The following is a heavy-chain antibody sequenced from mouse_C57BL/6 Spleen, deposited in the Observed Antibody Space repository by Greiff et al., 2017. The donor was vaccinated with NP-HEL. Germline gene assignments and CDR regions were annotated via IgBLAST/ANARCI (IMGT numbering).Heavy chain of an antibody. Sequence: EVKLQQSGPELVKPGASVKISCKASGYTFTDYYMNWVKQSHGKSLEWIGDINPNNGGTSYNQKFKGKATLTVDKSSSTAYMELRSLTSEDSAVYYCARMGRWYFDVWGTGTTVTVSS. CDR3: ARMGRWYFDV. CDR1: GYTFTDYY. CDR2: INPNNGGT. J-gene: IGHJ1*03. D-gene: IGHD4-1*01. V-gene: IGHV1-26*01.